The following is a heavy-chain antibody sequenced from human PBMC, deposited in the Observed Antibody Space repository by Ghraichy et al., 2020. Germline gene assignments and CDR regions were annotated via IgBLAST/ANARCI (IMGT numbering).Heavy chain of an antibody. CDR3: ATYTYCGGDCSPDY. V-gene: IGHV3-48*01. D-gene: IGHD2-21*01. J-gene: IGHJ4*02. Sequence: GRSLRLSCAASGFTISTYSMNWVRQAPGKGLEWISYISDSSSTIFYAESVKGRFTISRDNAKNSLYLQMNSLIAEDTAVYYCATYTYCGGDCSPDYWGQGTLVTVSS. CDR1: GFTISTYS. CDR2: ISDSSSTI.